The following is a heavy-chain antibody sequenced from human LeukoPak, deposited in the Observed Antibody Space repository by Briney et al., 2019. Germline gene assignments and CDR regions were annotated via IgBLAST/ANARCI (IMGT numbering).Heavy chain of an antibody. Sequence: GGSLRLSCAASGFTFDDYAMHWVRQAPGKGLEWVSGISWNSGSIGYADSVKGRFTISRDNAKNSLYLQMNSLGAEDTALYYCAKGRLWFGESDAFDIWGQGTMVTVSS. J-gene: IGHJ3*02. CDR1: GFTFDDYA. V-gene: IGHV3-9*01. D-gene: IGHD3-10*01. CDR2: ISWNSGSI. CDR3: AKGRLWFGESDAFDI.